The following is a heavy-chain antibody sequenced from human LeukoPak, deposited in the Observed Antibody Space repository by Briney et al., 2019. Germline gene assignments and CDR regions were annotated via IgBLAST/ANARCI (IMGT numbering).Heavy chain of an antibody. D-gene: IGHD5-24*01. V-gene: IGHV4-31*03. CDR1: GGSISSGGYY. J-gene: IGHJ4*02. CDR3: ARGQEMATNPYYFDY. Sequence: PSQTLSLTCTVSGGSISSGGYYWNWIRQHPGKGLEWIGNIYYSGSTNYNPSLKSRVTISVDTSKNQYSLKLSSVTAADTAVYYCARGQEMATNPYYFDYWGQGTLVTVSS. CDR2: IYYSGST.